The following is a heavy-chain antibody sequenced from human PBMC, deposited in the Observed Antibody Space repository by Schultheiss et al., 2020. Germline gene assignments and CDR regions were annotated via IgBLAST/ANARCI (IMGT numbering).Heavy chain of an antibody. CDR2: IIPIFGTA. D-gene: IGHD1-14*01. Sequence: SVKVSCKASGGTFSSYAISWVRQAPGQGLEWMGGIIPIFGTANYAQKFQGRVTITADESTSTAYMELRSLRSDDTAVYYCARVGIGYMDVWGKGTTVTVSS. CDR3: ARVGIGYMDV. V-gene: IGHV1-69*13. CDR1: GGTFSSYA. J-gene: IGHJ6*03.